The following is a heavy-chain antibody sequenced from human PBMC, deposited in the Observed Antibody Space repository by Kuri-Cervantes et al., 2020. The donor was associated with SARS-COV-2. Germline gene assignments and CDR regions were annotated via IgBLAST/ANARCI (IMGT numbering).Heavy chain of an antibody. V-gene: IGHV3-74*01. CDR1: GFTFSGHW. J-gene: IGHJ3*01. Sequence: LSLTCAASGFTFSGHWIHWVRQAPGKGLVWVSRINPDGSYTNNADSVKGRFTISRDNSKNTLYLQMNSLRAEDTAVYYCARERRTVGDTDVAFDFWGQGTMVTVSS. CDR2: INPDGSYT. CDR3: ARERRTVGDTDVAFDF. D-gene: IGHD1-26*01.